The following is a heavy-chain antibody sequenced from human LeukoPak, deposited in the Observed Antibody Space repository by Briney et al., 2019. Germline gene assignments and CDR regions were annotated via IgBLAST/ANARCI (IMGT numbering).Heavy chain of an antibody. Sequence: ASVTVSYKASGYTFTSYGISWVRQAPGQGLGWMGWISADNGNTNYAQKLQGRVTMTTDTSTSTAYMELRSLRSDDTAVYYCARGPVEPNYHYYGMDVWGQGTTVTVSS. V-gene: IGHV1-18*01. CDR1: GYTFTSYG. CDR3: ARGPVEPNYHYYGMDV. CDR2: ISADNGNT. J-gene: IGHJ6*02.